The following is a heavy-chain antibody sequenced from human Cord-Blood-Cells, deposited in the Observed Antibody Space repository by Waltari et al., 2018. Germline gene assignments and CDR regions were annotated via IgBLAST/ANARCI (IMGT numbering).Heavy chain of an antibody. CDR3: ARDKHHYDFWSGYAVDI. CDR1: GFTFSSYS. J-gene: IGHJ3*02. V-gene: IGHV3-48*02. Sequence: EVQLVESGGGLVQPGGSLRLSCAASGFTFSSYSMNWVRQAPGKGLEWVSYISSSSSTIYYADSVKGRFTISRDNAKNSLYLQMNSLRDEDTAVYYCARDKHHYDFWSGYAVDIWGQGTMVTVSS. CDR2: ISSSSSTI. D-gene: IGHD3-3*01.